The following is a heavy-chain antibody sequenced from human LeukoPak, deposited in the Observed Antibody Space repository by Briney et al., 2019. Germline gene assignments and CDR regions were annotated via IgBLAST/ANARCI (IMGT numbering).Heavy chain of an antibody. CDR1: GYSFTSYW. CDR3: ARGSYIRYYYYYYGMDV. D-gene: IGHD1-26*01. Sequence: GESLQISCKGSGYSFTSYWIGWVRQVPGKGLEWMGIIYPGDSDTRYSPSFQGQVTISADKSISTAYLQWSSLKASDTAMYYCARGSYIRYYYYYYGMDVWGQGTTVTVSS. CDR2: IYPGDSDT. V-gene: IGHV5-51*01. J-gene: IGHJ6*02.